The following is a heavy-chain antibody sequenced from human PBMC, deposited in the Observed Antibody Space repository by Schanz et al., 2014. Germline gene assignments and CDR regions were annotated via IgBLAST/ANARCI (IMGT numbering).Heavy chain of an antibody. J-gene: IGHJ6*02. D-gene: IGHD6-6*01. CDR3: ARGYSSSMDV. CDR1: GFTVSSNY. V-gene: IGHV3-66*01. Sequence: EVQLVESGGGLVQPGGSLRLSCAASGFTVSSNYMSWVRQAPGKGLEWVSVIYGGGITYYADSVKGRFTISRDSSRNTLYLQMNSLRAEDTAVYYCARGYSSSMDVWGQGTTVTVSS. CDR2: IYGGGIT.